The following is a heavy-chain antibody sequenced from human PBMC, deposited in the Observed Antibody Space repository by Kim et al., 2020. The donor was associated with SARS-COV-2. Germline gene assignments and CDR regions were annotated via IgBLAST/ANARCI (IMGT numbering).Heavy chain of an antibody. V-gene: IGHV3-23*01. CDR1: GFTFSSYA. J-gene: IGHJ4*02. CDR3: AKDPWTTVVTRLFDY. Sequence: GGSLRLSCAASGFTFSSYAMSWVRQAPGKGLEWVSAISGSGGSTYYADSVKGRFTISRDNSKNTLYLQMNSLRAEDTAVYYCAKDPWTTVVTRLFDYWSQGTLVTVSS. CDR2: ISGSGGST. D-gene: IGHD4-17*01.